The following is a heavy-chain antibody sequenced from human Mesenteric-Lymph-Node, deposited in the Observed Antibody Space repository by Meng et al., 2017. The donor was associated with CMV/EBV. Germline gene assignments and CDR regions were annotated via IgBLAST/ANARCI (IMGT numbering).Heavy chain of an antibody. J-gene: IGHJ4*02. D-gene: IGHD3-3*01. CDR3: ARAGDYDFWSGYYL. CDR2: ISSSGSAI. CDR1: GFTFSDYY. Sequence: GGSLRLSCAASGFTFSDYYMSWIRQAPGKGLEWVSYISSSGSAIYYADSVKGRFTISRDNAKNSLYLQMNRLRADDTAVYYCARAGDYDFWSGYYLWGQGTLVTVSS. V-gene: IGHV3-11*04.